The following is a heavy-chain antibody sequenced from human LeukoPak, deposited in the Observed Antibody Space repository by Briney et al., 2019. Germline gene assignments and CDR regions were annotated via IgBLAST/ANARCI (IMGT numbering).Heavy chain of an antibody. CDR3: ARRYDSSRSPLND. J-gene: IGHJ4*02. D-gene: IGHD3-10*01. CDR2: INHSGST. Sequence: SETLSLTCAVYGGSFSGYYWSWIRQPPGKGLEWIGEINHSGSTNYNPSLKSRVTISVDTSKSQFSLKVTSLTAADTAVYYWARRYDSSRSPLNDWGRGNLVTVSS. CDR1: GGSFSGYY. V-gene: IGHV4-34*01.